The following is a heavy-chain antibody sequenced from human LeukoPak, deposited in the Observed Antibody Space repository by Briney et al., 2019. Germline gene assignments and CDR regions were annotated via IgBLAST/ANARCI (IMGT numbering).Heavy chain of an antibody. CDR3: ARTGGSSWLFDY. CDR1: GGSISSSSYY. Sequence: SETLSLTCTVSGGSISSSSYYWGWIRQPPGKGLEWIGSIYYSGSTYYNPSLKSRVTISVDASKNQFSLKLSSVTAADTAVYYCARTGGSSWLFDYWGQGTLVTVSS. J-gene: IGHJ4*02. V-gene: IGHV4-39*01. CDR2: IYYSGST. D-gene: IGHD6-13*01.